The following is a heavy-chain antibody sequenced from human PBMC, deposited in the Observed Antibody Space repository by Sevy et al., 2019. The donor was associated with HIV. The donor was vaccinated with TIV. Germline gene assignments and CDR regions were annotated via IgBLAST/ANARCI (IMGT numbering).Heavy chain of an antibody. J-gene: IGHJ6*02. CDR2: INSDGSGT. D-gene: IGHD4-4*01. V-gene: IGHV3-74*01. Sequence: GGSLRLSCAASGFTFSSYWMHWVRQAPGKGLVWVSRINSDGSGTSYADSVKGRFTISRDNAKNTLYLQMNSLRAEDTAGYYCARDGPTTSNYDYYYYGMDVWGQGTTVTVSS. CDR3: ARDGPTTSNYDYYYYGMDV. CDR1: GFTFSSYW.